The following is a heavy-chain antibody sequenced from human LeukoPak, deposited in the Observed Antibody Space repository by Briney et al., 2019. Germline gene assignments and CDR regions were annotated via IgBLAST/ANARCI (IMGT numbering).Heavy chain of an antibody. CDR1: GFTFSSYE. CDR3: ARVLGGSSGYFYYYYGMDV. CDR2: ISSSGSTI. Sequence: PGGSLRLSCAASGFTFSSYEMNWVRQAPGKGLEWVSYISSSGSTIYYADSVKGRFTISRDNAKNSLYLQMNSLRAEDTAVYYCARVLGGSSGYFYYYYGMDVWGQGTTVTVSS. V-gene: IGHV3-48*03. J-gene: IGHJ6*02. D-gene: IGHD3-22*01.